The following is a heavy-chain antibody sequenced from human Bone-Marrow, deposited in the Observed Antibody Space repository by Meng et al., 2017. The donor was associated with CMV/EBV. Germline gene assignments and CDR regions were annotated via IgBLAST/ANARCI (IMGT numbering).Heavy chain of an antibody. Sequence: GESLKISCAASGFTFSSYGMHWVRQAPGKGLEWVAFIRYDGSNKYYADSVKGRFTISRDNSKNTLYLQMNSLRAEDTAVYYCAGNTAPARYYYGMDVWGQGTTVTVSS. CDR2: IRYDGSNK. V-gene: IGHV3-30*02. J-gene: IGHJ6*02. CDR1: GFTFSSYG. D-gene: IGHD5-18*01. CDR3: AGNTAPARYYYGMDV.